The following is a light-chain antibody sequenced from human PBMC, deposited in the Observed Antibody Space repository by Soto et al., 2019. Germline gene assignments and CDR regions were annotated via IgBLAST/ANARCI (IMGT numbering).Light chain of an antibody. CDR1: QSVSSAY. Sequence: EIVLTQSPGTLSLSPGERATLSCRASQSVSSAYLAWYQQIPGQAPRLLIYGASSRATGIPDRFSGSGSRTDFTHTLSGPEHDDFAVYYYQQPGSSFYTFGQGTKLEIK. J-gene: IGKJ2*01. V-gene: IGKV3-20*01. CDR3: QQPGSSFYT. CDR2: GAS.